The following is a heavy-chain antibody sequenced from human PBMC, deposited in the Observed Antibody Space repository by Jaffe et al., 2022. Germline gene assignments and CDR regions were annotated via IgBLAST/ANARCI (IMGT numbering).Heavy chain of an antibody. D-gene: IGHD5-18*01. V-gene: IGHV3-66*02. J-gene: IGHJ4*02. Sequence: EVQLVESGGGLVQPGGSLRLSCAASGFTVSSNYMSWVRQAPGKGLEWVSVIYSGGSTYYADSVKGRFTISRDNSKNTLYLQMNSLRAEDTAVYYCARGLYSYGPLADYWGQGTLVTVSS. CDR1: GFTVSSNY. CDR2: IYSGGST. CDR3: ARGLYSYGPLADY.